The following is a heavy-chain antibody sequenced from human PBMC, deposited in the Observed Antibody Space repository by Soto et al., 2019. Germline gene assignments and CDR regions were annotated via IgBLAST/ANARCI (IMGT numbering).Heavy chain of an antibody. CDR3: ARDWTDSWSGLFDY. V-gene: IGHV3-7*01. CDR2: IKGDGSEI. Sequence: HPGGSLRLSCAASGFTFSIHWMSWVRQAPGKGLEWVANIKGDGSEIHYVDSVKGRFSISRDNAKNSLYLQMNSLRAEDTAVYYCARDWTDSWSGLFDYWGQGTLVTVSS. D-gene: IGHD3-3*01. J-gene: IGHJ4*02. CDR1: GFTFSIHW.